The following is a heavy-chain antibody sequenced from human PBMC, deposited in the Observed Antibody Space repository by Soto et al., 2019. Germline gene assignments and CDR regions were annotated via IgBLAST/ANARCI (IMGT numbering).Heavy chain of an antibody. D-gene: IGHD3-22*01. Sequence: PGESLKISCKGSGYSFTNYWIGWVRQMSGKGLELMGITFPGNSETRYSPSFQGHVTISADKSISTAYLQWSSLKASDTALYYCARSRYYDTTRYYHFYYYYYGMDVWGQGTTVTVSS. V-gene: IGHV5-51*01. CDR3: ARSRYYDTTRYYHFYYYYYGMDV. CDR1: GYSFTNYW. J-gene: IGHJ6*02. CDR2: TFPGNSET.